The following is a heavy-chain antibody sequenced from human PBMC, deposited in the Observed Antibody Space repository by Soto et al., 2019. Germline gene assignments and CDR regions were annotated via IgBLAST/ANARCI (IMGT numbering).Heavy chain of an antibody. CDR1: GGSISSFC. CDR2: ICTGGTT. CDR3: ARVGSKSFYYATDV. J-gene: IGHJ6*02. D-gene: IGHD4-4*01. V-gene: IGHV4-4*09. Sequence: SETLSLTCAVSGGSISSFCWTWIRQPPGQGLEWIGYICTGGTTKYNLSLKSRVTMSVDTSKTQFSLKLTSVTAADTAVYYCARVGSKSFYYATDVWGQGTTVTVSS.